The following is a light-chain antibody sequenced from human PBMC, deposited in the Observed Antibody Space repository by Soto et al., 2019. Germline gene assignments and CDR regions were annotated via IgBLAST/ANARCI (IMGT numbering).Light chain of an antibody. Sequence: EIVLTQSPATLSLSPGERATRSCRASQSVSSYLAWYQQKPGQAPRLLIYDASNRATGIPARFSGSGSGTDFTFTISSLEPEDCAVYYCQQRSNWPFNFGPGTKVDIK. CDR2: DAS. J-gene: IGKJ3*01. V-gene: IGKV3-11*01. CDR1: QSVSSY. CDR3: QQRSNWPFN.